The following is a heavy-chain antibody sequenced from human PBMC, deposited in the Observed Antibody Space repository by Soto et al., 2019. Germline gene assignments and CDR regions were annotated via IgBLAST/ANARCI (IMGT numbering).Heavy chain of an antibody. CDR3: ARERRWIDS. CDR1: GFTFSSNT. CDR2: VWFDESNE. Sequence: QVQLVESGGGVVQPGRSLRLSCAASGFTFSSNTMHWVRQAPGKGLEWVAAVWFDESNEYYAGSVKGRFTISRDNSKNTLYLQMNSLRAEDTAVYYCARERRWIDSWGQGTLVTVSS. J-gene: IGHJ4*02. V-gene: IGHV3-33*01.